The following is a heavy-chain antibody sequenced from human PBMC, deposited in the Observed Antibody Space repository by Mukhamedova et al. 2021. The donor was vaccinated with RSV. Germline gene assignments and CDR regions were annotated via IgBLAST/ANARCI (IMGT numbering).Heavy chain of an antibody. D-gene: IGHD2-21*02. CDR2: ISAHNGNT. J-gene: IGHJ4*02. CDR3: ARDKMSHRGWHTVVVTAPDY. Sequence: VRQAPGQGLEWMGWISAHNGNTNYAQKLQGRVTMTTETSTDTAFMELRSLTSDDTAVYYCARDKMSHRGWHTVVVTAPDYWGQG. V-gene: IGHV1-18*01.